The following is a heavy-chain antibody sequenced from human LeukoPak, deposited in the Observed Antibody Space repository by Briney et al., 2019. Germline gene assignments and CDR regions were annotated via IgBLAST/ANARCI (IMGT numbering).Heavy chain of an antibody. CDR2: ISSSSSTI. CDR1: GFTFSSYS. V-gene: IGHV3-48*01. J-gene: IGHJ4*02. D-gene: IGHD2-2*01. CDR3: AKPGCSSIRCYSNF. Sequence: GGSLRLSCAASGFTFSSYSMNWVRQAPGKGLEWVSYISSSSSTIYYADSVKGRFTISRDNAKNSLYLQMNSLRAEDTALYYCAKPGCSSIRCYSNFWGQGTLVTV.